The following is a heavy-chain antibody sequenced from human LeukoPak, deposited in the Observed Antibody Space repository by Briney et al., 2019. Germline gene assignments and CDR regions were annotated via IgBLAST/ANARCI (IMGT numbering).Heavy chain of an antibody. D-gene: IGHD6-13*01. CDR1: GFTFSRYT. CDR3: ASRQLVLS. Sequence: GGSLRLSCAASGFTFSRYTMNWVRQAPAKGLEWVSYIISSGSYIYYADSVKGRFTISRDNAKNSLYLEMNSLRTEDTAVFYCASRQLVLSWGQGTPVTVSS. V-gene: IGHV3-21*01. J-gene: IGHJ4*02. CDR2: IISSGSYI.